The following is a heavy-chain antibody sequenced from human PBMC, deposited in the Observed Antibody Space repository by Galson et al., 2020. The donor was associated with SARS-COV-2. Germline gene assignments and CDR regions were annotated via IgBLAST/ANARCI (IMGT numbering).Heavy chain of an antibody. Sequence: KMSGPTLVKPTETLTLTCTFSGFSLTTHSVGVGWIRQPPGKALEWLALIYWDDDKRYSPALQTRLAITKDTSKNQVVLRMTNMDPEDTATYYCANRPYDSVWGSYRYKEGWFDRWGQGIMVTVSS. CDR2: IYWDDDK. D-gene: IGHD3-16*02. V-gene: IGHV2-5*02. CDR1: GFSLTTHSVG. J-gene: IGHJ5*02. CDR3: ANRPYDSVWGSYRYKEGWFDR.